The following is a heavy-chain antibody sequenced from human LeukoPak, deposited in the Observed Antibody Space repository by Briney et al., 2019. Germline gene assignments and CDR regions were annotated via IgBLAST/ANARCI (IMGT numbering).Heavy chain of an antibody. CDR1: GGTFSSYA. CDR3: ARPWQQLSQADAFDI. J-gene: IGHJ3*02. V-gene: IGHV1-69*13. D-gene: IGHD6-13*01. CDR2: IIPIFGTA. Sequence: GASVKVSCKASGGTFSSYAISWVRQAPGQGLEWMGGIIPIFGTANYAQKFQGRVTITADESTSTAYMELSSLRSEDTAVYYCARPWQQLSQADAFDIWGQGTMGTVSS.